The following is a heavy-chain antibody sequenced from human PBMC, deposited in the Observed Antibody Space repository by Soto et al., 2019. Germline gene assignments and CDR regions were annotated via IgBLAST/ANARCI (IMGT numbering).Heavy chain of an antibody. V-gene: IGHV1-69*04. Sequence: SVKVSCKASGGTFSSYTISWVRQAPGQGLEWMGRIIPILGIANYAQKFQGRVTITADKSTSTAYMELSSLRSEDTAVYYCARDQFGEIDDFWSGYYYNWFDPWGQGTLVTVSS. D-gene: IGHD3-3*01. J-gene: IGHJ5*02. CDR1: GGTFSSYT. CDR3: ARDQFGEIDDFWSGYYYNWFDP. CDR2: IIPILGIA.